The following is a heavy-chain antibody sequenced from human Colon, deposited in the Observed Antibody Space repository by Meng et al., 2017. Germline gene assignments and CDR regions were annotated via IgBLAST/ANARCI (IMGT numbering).Heavy chain of an antibody. CDR1: GFTFSSYA. V-gene: IGHV3-23*01. D-gene: IGHD6-19*01. CDR3: AKDPVRAVVGIFDY. Sequence: GGSLRLSCAASGFTFSSYAMSWVRQAPGKGLELVSGISGSGGSTNYTDPVQGRFTISRDNSKRTLYLQMNSLVAEDTAVYYCAKDPVRAVVGIFDYWGQGTMVTVSS. CDR2: ISGSGGST. J-gene: IGHJ4*02.